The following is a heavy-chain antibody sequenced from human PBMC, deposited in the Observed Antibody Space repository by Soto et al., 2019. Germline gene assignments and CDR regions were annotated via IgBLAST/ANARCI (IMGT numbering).Heavy chain of an antibody. V-gene: IGHV1-46*01. CDR3: ARAGIAYCSSTTCYLYYYVMDV. J-gene: IGHJ6*02. Sequence: GASVKVSCKASGYSVTSYYMHWVRQAPGQGLEWMGIINPNSGSTTYAQKFQGRVTITRDTSTSTVYMELTSLTSGDTAVYYCARAGIAYCSSTTCYLYYYVMDVWGQGTTVTVSS. D-gene: IGHD2-2*01. CDR1: GYSVTSYY. CDR2: INPNSGST.